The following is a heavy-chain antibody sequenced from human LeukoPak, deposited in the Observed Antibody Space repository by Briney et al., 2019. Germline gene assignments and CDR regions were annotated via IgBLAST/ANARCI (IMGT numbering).Heavy chain of an antibody. Sequence: GGSLRLSCAASGFTFSNFAMTWVRLAPGRGLEWVSTLSGSGDSTHFADSVKGRFTISRDNSKNTLYLQMNRLRVEDTALYYCAKGSVGTSYIDYWGQGTLVTVSS. J-gene: IGHJ4*02. CDR2: LSGSGDST. CDR3: AKGSVGTSYIDY. D-gene: IGHD3-10*01. V-gene: IGHV3-23*01. CDR1: GFTFSNFA.